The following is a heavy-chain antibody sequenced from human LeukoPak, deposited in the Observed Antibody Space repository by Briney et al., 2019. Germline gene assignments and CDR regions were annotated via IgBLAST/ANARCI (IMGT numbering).Heavy chain of an antibody. D-gene: IGHD2-2*01. Sequence: GASVKVSWKASGYTFTSYYMHWVRQAPGQGLEWMGIINPSGGSTSYAQKFQGRVTMTRDMSTSTVYMELSSLGSEDTAVYYCARGGGSTSPLFDPWGQGTLVTVSS. CDR3: ARGGGSTSPLFDP. CDR2: INPSGGST. V-gene: IGHV1-46*01. CDR1: GYTFTSYY. J-gene: IGHJ5*02.